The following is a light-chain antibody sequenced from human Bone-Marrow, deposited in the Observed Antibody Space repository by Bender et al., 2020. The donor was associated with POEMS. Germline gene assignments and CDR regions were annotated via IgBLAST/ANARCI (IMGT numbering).Light chain of an antibody. CDR3: SSYTSSSTLV. CDR2: DDS. CDR1: SSDVGGYNY. V-gene: IGLV2-14*01. Sequence: QAALTQPAPVSASPGQSITISCTGSSSDVGGYNYVSWYQQHPRKAPKLMIYDDSNRPSGVSNRFSGSKSGNTASLTISGLQAEDEADYYCSSYTSSSTLVFGGGTKLTVL. J-gene: IGLJ3*02.